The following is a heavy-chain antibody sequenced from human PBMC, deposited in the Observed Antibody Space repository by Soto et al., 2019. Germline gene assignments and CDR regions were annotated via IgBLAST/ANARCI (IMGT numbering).Heavy chain of an antibody. Sequence: EVQLLESGGGLVQPGGSLRLSCAASGFTFSSYAMSWVRQAPGKGLEWVSAISGSGGSTYYADSVKGRFSICRDNSKNTLYLQMNSLRAEDTAVYYCAKASAIFYYYYYMDVWGKGATVTVSS. CDR1: GFTFSSYA. CDR2: ISGSGGST. V-gene: IGHV3-23*01. J-gene: IGHJ6*03. D-gene: IGHD3-3*01. CDR3: AKASAIFYYYYYMDV.